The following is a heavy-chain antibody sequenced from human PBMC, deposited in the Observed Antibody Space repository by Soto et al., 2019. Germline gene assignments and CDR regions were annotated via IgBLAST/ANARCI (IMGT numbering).Heavy chain of an antibody. Sequence: SLSLTCTVSVGSISDGPYSWSWILQTRGKGLEWIGYVYKSGNTYFNPSLQSRVTMSVDTSKNQFSLKLGSVTAADTAVYYCAREEQYGTYGLDIWGQGATVTVSS. CDR1: VGSISDGPYS. CDR3: AREEQYGTYGLDI. CDR2: VYKSGNT. J-gene: IGHJ6*02. D-gene: IGHD4-4*01. V-gene: IGHV4-30-2*01.